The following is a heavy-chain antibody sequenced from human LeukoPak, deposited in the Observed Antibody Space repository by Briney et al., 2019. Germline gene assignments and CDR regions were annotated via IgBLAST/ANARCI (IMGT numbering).Heavy chain of an antibody. D-gene: IGHD3-10*01. CDR3: ARDCATVRFGELLLWFDP. J-gene: IGHJ5*02. V-gene: IGHV1-2*02. Sequence: EASVKVSCKASGYTFTGYYMHWVRQAPGQGLEWMGWINPNSGGTNYAQKFQGRVTMTRDTSISTAYMELSRLRSDDTAVYYCARDCATVRFGELLLWFDPWGQGTLVTVSS. CDR2: INPNSGGT. CDR1: GYTFTGYY.